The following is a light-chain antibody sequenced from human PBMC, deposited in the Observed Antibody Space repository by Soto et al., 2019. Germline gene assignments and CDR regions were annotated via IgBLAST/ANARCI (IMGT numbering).Light chain of an antibody. J-gene: IGKJ2*01. CDR3: MQSLQAPPFT. CDR2: LGS. CDR1: QSLLHSNGYNY. V-gene: IGKV2-28*01. Sequence: DTVVSQSPLSLPVSPGEPASISCRSSQSLLHSNGYNYLEWYVQKPGQSPQLLVYLGSTRASGVPDRFSGSGSGTDFTLKISRVEAEDVGVYYCMQSLQAPPFTFGQVTKLEI.